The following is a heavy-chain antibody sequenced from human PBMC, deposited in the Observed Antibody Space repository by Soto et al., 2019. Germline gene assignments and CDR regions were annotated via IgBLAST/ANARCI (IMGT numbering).Heavy chain of an antibody. D-gene: IGHD6-19*01. CDR1: GYSFTSYW. CDR3: ARHHSSGWYPNDS. CDR2: IYPGDSDT. Sequence: PGESLKISCNGSGYSFTSYWIGWVRQTPGKGLEWMGIIYPGDSDTRYSPSFQGQVTISADKSISTAYLQWSSLKASDTAMYYCARHHSSGWYPNDSWGQGTLVTVSS. V-gene: IGHV5-51*01. J-gene: IGHJ4*02.